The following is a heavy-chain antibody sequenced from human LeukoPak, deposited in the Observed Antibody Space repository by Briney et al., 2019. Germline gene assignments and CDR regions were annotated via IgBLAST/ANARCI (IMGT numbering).Heavy chain of an antibody. V-gene: IGHV3-9*01. CDR2: ISRNSGSI. Sequence: PGRSLRLSCAASGFTFDDYAMHWVRQAPGKGLEWVSGISRNSGSIGYADSVKGRFTISRDNAKNSLYLQMNSLRAEDTAVYYCARDQSSDYVYYYYYMDVWGKGTTVTVSS. J-gene: IGHJ6*03. CDR3: ARDQSSDYVYYYYYMDV. CDR1: GFTFDDYA. D-gene: IGHD4/OR15-4a*01.